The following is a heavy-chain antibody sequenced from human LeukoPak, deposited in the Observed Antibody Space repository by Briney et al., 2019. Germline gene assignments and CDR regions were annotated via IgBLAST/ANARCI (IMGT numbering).Heavy chain of an antibody. D-gene: IGHD3-3*01. Sequence: SETLSLTCTVSGGSISSSSYYWGWIRQPAGKGLEWLGRIYTSGSTNYNPSLKSRVTMSVDTSKNQFSLKLSSVTAADTAVYYCARDQYDFWSGYPKPDFDYWGQGTLVTVSS. J-gene: IGHJ4*02. V-gene: IGHV4-61*02. CDR1: GGSISSSSYY. CDR3: ARDQYDFWSGYPKPDFDY. CDR2: IYTSGST.